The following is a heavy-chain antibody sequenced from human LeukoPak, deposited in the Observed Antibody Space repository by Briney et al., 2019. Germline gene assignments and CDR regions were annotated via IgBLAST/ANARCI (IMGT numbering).Heavy chain of an antibody. J-gene: IGHJ4*02. D-gene: IGHD3-10*01. V-gene: IGHV5-51*01. CDR2: VYPGDSNT. Sequence: GESLKISCKSSGDIFTTYWIGWVRQMPGKGLEWMGIVYPGDSNTRYSPSFQGQVTISADESISTAHLQWSSLKASDTAMYYCARQPMEGGFDYWGQGTLVTVSS. CDR1: GDIFTTYW. CDR3: ARQPMEGGFDY.